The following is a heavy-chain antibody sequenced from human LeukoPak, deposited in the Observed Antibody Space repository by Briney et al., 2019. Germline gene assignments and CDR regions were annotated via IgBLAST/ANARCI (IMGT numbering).Heavy chain of an antibody. Sequence: PGGSLRLSCAASGFTFSGHGMHWVRQAPGKELEWVAVISSDGSYKKYVDSVKGRFTISRDNSKNTLYLEVNSLTTEDTAVYHCAKGCSGSTTCFLIDYWGQGTLVTVSS. CDR1: GFTFSGHG. J-gene: IGHJ4*02. D-gene: IGHD2-2*01. CDR2: ISSDGSYK. CDR3: AKGCSGSTTCFLIDY. V-gene: IGHV3-30*18.